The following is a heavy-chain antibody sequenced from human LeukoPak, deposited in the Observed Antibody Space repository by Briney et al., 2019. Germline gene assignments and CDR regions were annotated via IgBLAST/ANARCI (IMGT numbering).Heavy chain of an antibody. CDR2: IFYSGTT. Sequence: PSETLSLTCTVSGGSISSNSYFWAWIRQPPGKGLEWIGGIFYSGTTYYNLSLKSRVTISVDTSKNQFSLKVASVTAADTAVYYCARRAAYNNYYFDYWGQGILVTVSS. D-gene: IGHD1-1*01. V-gene: IGHV4-39*01. CDR3: ARRAAYNNYYFDY. J-gene: IGHJ4*02. CDR1: GGSISSNSYF.